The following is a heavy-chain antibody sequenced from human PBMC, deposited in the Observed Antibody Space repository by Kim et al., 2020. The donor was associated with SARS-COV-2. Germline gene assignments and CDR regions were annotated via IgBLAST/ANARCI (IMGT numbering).Heavy chain of an antibody. Sequence: SETLSLTCTVSGGSISSGGYYWSWIRQHPGKGLEWIGYIYYSGSTYYNPSLKSRVTISVDTSKNQFSLKLSSVTAADTAVYYCARDPLXXPVPXXXYYYYXXXVWGQGTTXXVSS. CDR3: ARDPLXXPVPXXXYYYYXXXV. CDR1: GGSISSGGYY. CDR2: IYYSGST. V-gene: IGHV4-31*03. J-gene: IGHJ6*02.